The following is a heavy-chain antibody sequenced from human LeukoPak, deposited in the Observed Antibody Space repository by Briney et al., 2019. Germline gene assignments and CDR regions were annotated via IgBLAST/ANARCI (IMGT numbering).Heavy chain of an antibody. CDR2: INPSGGST. J-gene: IGHJ6*04. D-gene: IGHD2-2*01. CDR1: GYTFTSYY. V-gene: IGHV1-46*01. Sequence: ALVKVSCKASGYTFTSYYMHWVRQAPGQGLEWMGIINPSGGSTSYAQKFQGRVTMTRDMSTSTVYMELSSLRSEDTAVYYCARDTRVVVVPAAPSDMLDVWGKGTTVTVSS. CDR3: ARDTRVVVVPAAPSDMLDV.